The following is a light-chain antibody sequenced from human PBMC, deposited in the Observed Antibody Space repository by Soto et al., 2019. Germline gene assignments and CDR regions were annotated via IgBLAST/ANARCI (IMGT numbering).Light chain of an antibody. Sequence: SYELTQPPSVSVAPGQTAMITCGGNNIGNKSVHWYQQRPGQAPVLVVYDDSGRPYGIPDRFSGSNSGNTDTLTISRVEAGDEDDCYFQVWDSSSDGWVFGGGTQLTVL. J-gene: IGLJ3*02. CDR3: QVWDSSSDGWV. V-gene: IGLV3-21*02. CDR1: NIGNKS. CDR2: DDS.